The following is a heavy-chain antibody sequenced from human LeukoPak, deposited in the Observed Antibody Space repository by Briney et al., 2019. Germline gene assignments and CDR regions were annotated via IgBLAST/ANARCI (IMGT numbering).Heavy chain of an antibody. CDR2: IYPADSDT. J-gene: IGHJ5*02. Sequence: PGASLKISCKGSGYSFTSYWIGWVRQMPGKGLEWMGIIYPADSDTTYSPSFQAQVTISADKPITTASLQWSSLKASDTAMYYCARLVRSGWFDPWSQGTLVTVSS. V-gene: IGHV5-51*01. CDR3: ARLVRSGWFDP. D-gene: IGHD2/OR15-2a*01. CDR1: GYSFTSYW.